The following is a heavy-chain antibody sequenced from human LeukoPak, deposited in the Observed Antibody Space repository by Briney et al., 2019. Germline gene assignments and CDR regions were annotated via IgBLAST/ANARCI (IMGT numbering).Heavy chain of an antibody. V-gene: IGHV3-30*03. D-gene: IGHD2-2*01. CDR1: GFTFSSYG. CDR2: ISYDGSNK. CDR3: ATETRYCTSTSCSYYYGMDV. J-gene: IGHJ6*04. Sequence: PGGSLRLSCAASGFTFSSYGMHWVRQAPGKGLEWVAVISYDGSNKYYADSVKGRFTISRDNAKNSLFLQMNSLRAEDTAVYYCATETRYCTSTSCSYYYGMDVWGKGTTVTVSS.